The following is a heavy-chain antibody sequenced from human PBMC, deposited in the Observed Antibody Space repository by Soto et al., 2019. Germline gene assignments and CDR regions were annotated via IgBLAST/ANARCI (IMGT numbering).Heavy chain of an antibody. J-gene: IGHJ5*02. CDR1: GGSFSGYY. V-gene: IGHV4-34*01. D-gene: IGHD6-19*01. CDR3: ARHVGQWLGGYNWFDP. CDR2: IKYSGST. Sequence: QVQLQQWGAGLLKPSETLSLTCAVYGGSFSGYYWSWIRQPPGKGLEWIGEIKYSGSTNYHPSLKSRVTRSVDTSKNQFSLKLSSVTAADTAVYYCARHVGQWLGGYNWFDPWGQGTLVTVSS.